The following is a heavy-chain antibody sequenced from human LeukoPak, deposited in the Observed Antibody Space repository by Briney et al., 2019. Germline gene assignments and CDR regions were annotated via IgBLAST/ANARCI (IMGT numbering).Heavy chain of an antibody. D-gene: IGHD5-24*01. Sequence: GASVKVSCKASGYTFTDYYMHWVRQAPGQGLEWLGWINPNSGGTNYAQKFQGRVTMTRDTSISTAYMELSSLRPEDTAMYYCARDNNYYALDIWGQGTMVTVSS. CDR3: ARDNNYYALDI. V-gene: IGHV1-2*02. J-gene: IGHJ3*02. CDR1: GYTFTDYY. CDR2: INPNSGGT.